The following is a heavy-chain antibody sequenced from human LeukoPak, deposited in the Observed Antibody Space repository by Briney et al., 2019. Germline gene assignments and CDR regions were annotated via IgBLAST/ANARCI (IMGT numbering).Heavy chain of an antibody. Sequence: ASVKVSCKASGYTFTSYGISWVRQAPGQGLEWMGWISAYNCNTNYAQKLQGRVTMTTDTSTSTAYMELRSLRSDDTAVYYCARDRGWWDIVVVPAAGAGYFDYWGQGTLVTVSS. J-gene: IGHJ4*02. D-gene: IGHD2-2*01. CDR3: ARDRGWWDIVVVPAAGAGYFDY. CDR1: GYTFTSYG. CDR2: ISAYNCNT. V-gene: IGHV1-18*01.